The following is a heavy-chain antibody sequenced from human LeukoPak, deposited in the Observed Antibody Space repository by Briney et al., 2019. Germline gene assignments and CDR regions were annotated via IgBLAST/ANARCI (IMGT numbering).Heavy chain of an antibody. CDR2: IIPIFGTA. D-gene: IGHD1-26*01. CDR3: ARFLSGSYLFDY. J-gene: IGHJ4*02. CDR1: GGTFSSYA. V-gene: IGHV1-69*13. Sequence: GASVKVSCKASGGTFSSYAISWVRQAPGQGLEWMGGIIPIFGTANYAQMFQGRVTITADESTSTAYMELSSLRSEDTAVYYCARFLSGSYLFDYWGQGTLVTVSS.